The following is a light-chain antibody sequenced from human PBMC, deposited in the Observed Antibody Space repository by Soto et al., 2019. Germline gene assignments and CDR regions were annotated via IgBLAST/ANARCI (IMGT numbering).Light chain of an antibody. Sequence: QSVPTQPPSASGTPGQRVTISCSGSSSNIGSNYVYWYQQLPGTAPKLLIYRNNQRPSGVPDRFSGSKSGTSASLAISGLRSEDEADYYCAAWDDSLSGPWVFGGGTKVTVL. J-gene: IGLJ3*02. CDR2: RNN. CDR3: AAWDDSLSGPWV. CDR1: SSNIGSNY. V-gene: IGLV1-47*01.